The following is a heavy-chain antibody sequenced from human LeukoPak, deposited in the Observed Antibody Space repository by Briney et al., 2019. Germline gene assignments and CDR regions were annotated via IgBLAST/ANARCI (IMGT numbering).Heavy chain of an antibody. CDR1: GFTFSSYA. Sequence: GGSLRLTCAASGFTFSSYAMSWVRQAPGKGLEWVSAISGSGGSTYYADSVKGRFTISRDNSKNTLYLQMNSLRAEDTAVYYCAKDLGIAVAGTFDYWGQGTLVTVSS. V-gene: IGHV3-23*01. J-gene: IGHJ4*02. CDR2: ISGSGGST. CDR3: AKDLGIAVAGTFDY. D-gene: IGHD6-19*01.